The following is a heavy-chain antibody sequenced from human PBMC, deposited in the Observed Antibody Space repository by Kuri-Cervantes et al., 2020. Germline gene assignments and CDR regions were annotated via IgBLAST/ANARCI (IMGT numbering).Heavy chain of an antibody. Sequence: GESLKISCAASGFTFNDYAMSWVRQAPGKGLEWVSTITYGGGDFTHYADSVQGRFTISRDNSKNTLYLQMNSLRGDDTALYYCAKGWSEAGEFDPWGQGTLVTVSS. CDR1: GFTFNDYA. J-gene: IGHJ5*02. CDR3: AKGWSEAGEFDP. CDR2: ITYGGGDFT. D-gene: IGHD6-13*01. V-gene: IGHV3-23*01.